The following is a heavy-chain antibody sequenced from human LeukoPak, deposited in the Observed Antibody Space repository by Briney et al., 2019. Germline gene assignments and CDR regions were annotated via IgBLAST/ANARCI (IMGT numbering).Heavy chain of an antibody. V-gene: IGHV4-59*01. CDR3: VKVGTGTVDY. CDR1: GASISGYY. J-gene: IGHJ4*02. D-gene: IGHD1-1*01. Sequence: SETLSLTCTVCGASISGYYWGWIRQPPGKGLEWIGYIYYSGTTNYIPSLESRVTISVDTSKNQFSLNLHSVTAADTAVYYCVKVGTGTVDYWGQGTLVTVSP. CDR2: IYYSGTT.